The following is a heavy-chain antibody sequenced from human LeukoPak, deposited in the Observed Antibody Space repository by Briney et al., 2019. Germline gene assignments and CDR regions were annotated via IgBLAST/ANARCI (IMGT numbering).Heavy chain of an antibody. CDR3: ARQRGGSYYGDTYYFDY. D-gene: IGHD1-26*01. V-gene: IGHV4-59*08. Sequence: SETLSLTCTVSGGSISSYYWSWIRQPPGKGLEWIGYIYYSGNTKYNPTLESRVTISLDTPKNQFSLKLSSVTAADTAMYYCARQRGGSYYGDTYYFDYWGQGTLVNVSS. CDR1: GGSISSYY. CDR2: IYYSGNT. J-gene: IGHJ4*02.